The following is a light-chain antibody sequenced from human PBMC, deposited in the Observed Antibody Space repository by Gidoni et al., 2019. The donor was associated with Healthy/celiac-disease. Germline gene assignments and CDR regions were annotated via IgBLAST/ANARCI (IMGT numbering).Light chain of an antibody. Sequence: QSALPQPASVSGSPGQSITISCTGTSSDVGGYNYVSWYQQHPGKAPKLMIYDVSNRPSGVSNRFSGAKSGNTASLTISGLQAEDEADDYCSSYTSSSTLEVFGGGTKLTVL. J-gene: IGLJ2*01. CDR2: DVS. V-gene: IGLV2-14*01. CDR1: SSDVGGYNY. CDR3: SSYTSSSTLEV.